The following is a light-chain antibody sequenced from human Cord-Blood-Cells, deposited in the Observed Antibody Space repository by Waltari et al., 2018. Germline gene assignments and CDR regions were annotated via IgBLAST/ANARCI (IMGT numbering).Light chain of an antibody. CDR3: QSADSSGTWV. CDR2: KDS. V-gene: IGLV3-25*03. CDR1: AFPKQH. J-gene: IGLJ3*02. Sequence: SYELTQPPSVSVSPGQTARNTCPGEAFPKQHAYWYQQKPGQAPVLVIYKDSARPSGIPERFSGSSSGTTVTLTISGVQAEDEADYYCQSADSSGTWVFGGGTKLTVL.